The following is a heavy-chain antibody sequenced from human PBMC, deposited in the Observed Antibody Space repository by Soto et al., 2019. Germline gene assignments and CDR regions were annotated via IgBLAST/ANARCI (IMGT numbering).Heavy chain of an antibody. D-gene: IGHD6-13*01. Sequence: PSETLSLTCTVSGGSISSYYWSWIRQPPGKGLEWIGYIYYSGSTNYNPSLKSRVTISVDTSKNQFSLKLSSATAADTAVYYCARAIAAAGTRWFDPWGQGTLVTVSS. CDR2: IYYSGST. CDR1: GGSISSYY. J-gene: IGHJ5*02. V-gene: IGHV4-59*01. CDR3: ARAIAAAGTRWFDP.